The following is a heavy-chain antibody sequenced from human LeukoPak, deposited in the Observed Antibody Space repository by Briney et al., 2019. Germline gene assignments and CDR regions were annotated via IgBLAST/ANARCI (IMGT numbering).Heavy chain of an antibody. CDR3: ARVYCSGGSCWDFDP. Sequence: SETLSLTCTVSGGSISSSSYYWGWLRQPPGKGLEWIGSIYYSGSTYYNPSLKSRVTISVDTSKNQFSLKLSSVTAADTAVYYCARVYCSGGSCWDFDPWGQGTLVTVSS. V-gene: IGHV4-39*07. J-gene: IGHJ5*02. D-gene: IGHD2-15*01. CDR1: GGSISSSSYY. CDR2: IYYSGST.